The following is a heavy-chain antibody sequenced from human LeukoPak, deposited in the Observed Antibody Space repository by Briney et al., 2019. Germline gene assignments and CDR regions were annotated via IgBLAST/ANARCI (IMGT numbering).Heavy chain of an antibody. CDR2: IIPIFGTA. CDR1: GGTFSSYA. CDR3: ARDSSSSSSEINLDY. D-gene: IGHD6-6*01. J-gene: IGHJ4*02. Sequence: ASVKVSCKASGGTFSSYAISWVRQAPGQGLEWMGGIIPIFGTANYAQKFQGRVTITADESTSTAYMELSSLRSEDTAVYYCARDSSSSSSEINLDYWGQGTLVTVSS. V-gene: IGHV1-69*13.